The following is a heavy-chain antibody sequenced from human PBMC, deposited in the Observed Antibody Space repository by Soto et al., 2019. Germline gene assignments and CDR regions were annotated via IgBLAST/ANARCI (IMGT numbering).Heavy chain of an antibody. CDR2: IYYSGTT. J-gene: IGHJ5*02. V-gene: IGHV4-59*12. Sequence: QVQLQESGPGLVKPSETLSLTCTVSGGSINSYYWSWIRQSPGKGLEWIGYIYYSGTTKYNPSLKSRVTMSLDTSKNQVSLNVTSVTAADTAVYYWARPWGPGGGVFLPWGQGSLVTVSS. CDR3: ARPWGPGGGVFLP. CDR1: GGSINSYY. D-gene: IGHD3-16*01.